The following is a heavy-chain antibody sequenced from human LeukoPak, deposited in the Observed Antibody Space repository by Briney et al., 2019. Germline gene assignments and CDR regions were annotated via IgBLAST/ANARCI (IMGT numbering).Heavy chain of an antibody. Sequence: PGGSLRLSCAASGFTFSSYGMHWVRQAPGKGLEWVAVMSYDGSNKYYADSVKGRFTISRDNSKNTLYLQMNSLRAEDTAVYYCAKDLTNWYFDLWGRGTLVTVSS. CDR1: GFTFSSYG. V-gene: IGHV3-30*18. CDR2: MSYDGSNK. J-gene: IGHJ2*01. CDR3: AKDLTNWYFDL. D-gene: IGHD3-9*01.